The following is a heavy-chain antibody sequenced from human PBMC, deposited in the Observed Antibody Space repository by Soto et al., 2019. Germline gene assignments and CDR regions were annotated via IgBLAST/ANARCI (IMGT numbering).Heavy chain of an antibody. J-gene: IGHJ6*03. CDR3: ARRARPDFYYMDV. V-gene: IGHV3-64*01. CDR1: GFTFGGHY. D-gene: IGHD6-6*01. Sequence: PGGSLRLSCAASGFTFGGHYMSWIRQAPGKGLECVSYISGNRVGTYYANSVQGRFTISRDNAKNTVYLQMGSLRPEDMAVYYCARRARPDFYYMDVWGKGTTVTVSS. CDR2: ISGNRVGT.